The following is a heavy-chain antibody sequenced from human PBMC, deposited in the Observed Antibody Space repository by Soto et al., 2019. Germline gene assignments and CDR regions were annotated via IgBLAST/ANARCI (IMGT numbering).Heavy chain of an antibody. CDR1: GDTFNFYT. Sequence: QVQLVQSGAEVKKPGSSVKVSCKASGDTFNFYTINWVRQAPGLGLEWMGRFNPILSFSNSALKFQGRVTLTADKSTSTAYMVRSSLRSEDTAIYYCATSFGSGSRAFDSWGQGALVTVSS. CDR3: ATSFGSGSRAFDS. J-gene: IGHJ4*02. V-gene: IGHV1-69*02. CDR2: FNPILSFS. D-gene: IGHD3-10*01.